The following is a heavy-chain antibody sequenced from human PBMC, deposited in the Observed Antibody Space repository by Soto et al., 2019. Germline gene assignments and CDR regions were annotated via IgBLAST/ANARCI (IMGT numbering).Heavy chain of an antibody. V-gene: IGHV4-4*02. D-gene: IGHD3-9*01. J-gene: IGHJ4*02. CDR3: ARLMYHDILTAYYALDY. CDR2: IYHSGST. Sequence: SETLSLTCAVSGDSISSSHWWSWVRQPPGKGLEWIGEIYHSGSTNYNPSLKSRVTISVDKPKNQFSLKLNSVTAADTAVYYCARLMYHDILTAYYALDYWGQGAPVTVSS. CDR1: GDSISSSHW.